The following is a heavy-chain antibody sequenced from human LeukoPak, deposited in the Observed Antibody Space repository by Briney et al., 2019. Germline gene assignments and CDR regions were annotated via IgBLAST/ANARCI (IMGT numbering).Heavy chain of an antibody. V-gene: IGHV1-18*01. CDR2: ISAYNGNT. CDR1: GYTFTSYG. J-gene: IGHJ4*02. CDR3: ARGIPYYGSGILYYFDY. D-gene: IGHD3-10*01. Sequence: ASVKVSCKASGYTFTSYGISWVRQAPGQGLEWMGWISAYNGNTNHAQKLQGRVTMTTDTSTSTAYMELRSLRSDDTAVYYCARGIPYYGSGILYYFDYWGQGTLVTVSS.